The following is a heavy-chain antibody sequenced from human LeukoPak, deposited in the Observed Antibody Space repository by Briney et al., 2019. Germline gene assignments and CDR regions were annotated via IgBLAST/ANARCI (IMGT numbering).Heavy chain of an antibody. CDR1: GGSFSGYY. CDR3: ARAHSSMVRGVIIGVWFDP. J-gene: IGHJ5*02. CDR2: IYTSGST. D-gene: IGHD3-10*01. Sequence: PSETLSLTCAVYGGSFSGYYWNWIRQPAGKGLEWIGRIYTSGSTKYNPSLKSRVTMSVDTSKPQFYLELSSVTAADTAVYYCARAHSSMVRGVIIGVWFDPWGQGTLVTVSS. V-gene: IGHV4-59*10.